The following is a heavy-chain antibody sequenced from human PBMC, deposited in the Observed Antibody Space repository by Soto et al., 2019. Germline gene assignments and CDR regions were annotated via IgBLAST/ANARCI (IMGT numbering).Heavy chain of an antibody. CDR2: IYYSGST. V-gene: IGHV4-61*08. Sequence: SETLSLTCTVSGGSVSSAAYYWSWIRQPPGKGLEWIGYIYYSGSTNYNPSLKSRVTISVDTSKNQFSLKLASVTAADTSVYYCARQQMVPPYYFNYWGQGTLVTVSS. J-gene: IGHJ4*02. CDR1: GGSVSSAAYY. D-gene: IGHD6-13*01. CDR3: ARQQMVPPYYFNY.